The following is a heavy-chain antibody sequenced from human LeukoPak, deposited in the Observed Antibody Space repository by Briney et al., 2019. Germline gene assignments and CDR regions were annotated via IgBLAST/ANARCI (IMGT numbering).Heavy chain of an antibody. CDR3: ARRGYSSSHFDY. CDR2: IIPIFGTA. J-gene: IGHJ4*02. CDR1: GGTFSSYA. Sequence: SVKVSXKASGGTFSSYAISWVRQAPGQGLEWMGGIIPIFGTANYAQKFQGRVTITTDESTSTAYMELSSLRSEDTAVYYCARRGYSSSHFDYWAREPWSPSPQ. D-gene: IGHD6-13*01. V-gene: IGHV1-69*05.